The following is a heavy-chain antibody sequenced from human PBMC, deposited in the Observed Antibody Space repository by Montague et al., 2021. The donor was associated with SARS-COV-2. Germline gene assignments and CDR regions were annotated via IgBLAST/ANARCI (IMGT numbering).Heavy chain of an antibody. V-gene: IGHV4-59*08. CDR2: VYYRGNT. Sequence: SETLSLTCTVSGGSISSDYWTWIRQPPGKGREWIGFVYYRGNTYYNPSLRGRVTISVDTSSNHFSLTLSSVTAADTAIYYCARHYDHSSRVDSWGQGTLVTVSS. CDR3: ARHYDHSSRVDS. D-gene: IGHD3-16*01. J-gene: IGHJ4*02. CDR1: GGSISSDY.